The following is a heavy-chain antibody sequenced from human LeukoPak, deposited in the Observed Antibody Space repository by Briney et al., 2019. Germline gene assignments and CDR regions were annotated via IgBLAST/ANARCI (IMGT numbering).Heavy chain of an antibody. CDR2: IYHSGST. CDR3: ARGRNYYGMDV. V-gene: IGHV4-30-2*01. J-gene: IGHJ6*02. Sequence: SETLSLTCAVSGGSISGGGYSWSWIRQPPGKGLEWIGYIYHSGSTYYNPSLKSRVTISVDRSKNQFSLKLSSVTAADTAVYYCARGRNYYGMDVWGQGTTVTVSS. CDR1: GGSISGGGYS.